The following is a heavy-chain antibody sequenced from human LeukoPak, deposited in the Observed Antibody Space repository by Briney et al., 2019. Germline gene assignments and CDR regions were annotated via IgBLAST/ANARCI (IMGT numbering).Heavy chain of an antibody. D-gene: IGHD1-26*01. CDR3: AREIGYGRPFDY. CDR1: NGSISSYY. Sequence: SETLSLTCTVANGSISSYYWNWIRQPPGKGLEWIGYIFYTGSTNYNPSLKSRATISVDPSKKQISLKLRSVTAADTAVYYCAREIGYGRPFDYWGQGTLVTVSS. V-gene: IGHV4-59*01. J-gene: IGHJ4*02. CDR2: IFYTGST.